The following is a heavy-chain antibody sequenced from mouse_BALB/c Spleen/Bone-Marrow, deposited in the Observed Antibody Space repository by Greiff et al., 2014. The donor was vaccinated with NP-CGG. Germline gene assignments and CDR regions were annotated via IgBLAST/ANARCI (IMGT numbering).Heavy chain of an antibody. CDR1: GYSFTGYY. CDR2: VNPYNGGT. Sequence: VQLKESGPDLVKPGASVKISCKASGYSFTGYYMHWVKQSHGKSLEWIGRVNPYNGGTNYNQKFKDRAILTVDKSSSTAYMELRSLTSEDSAVYYFARPIYDGYSAAMDYWGQGTSVTVSS. V-gene: IGHV1-26*01. J-gene: IGHJ4*01. CDR3: ARPIYDGYSAAMDY. D-gene: IGHD2-3*01.